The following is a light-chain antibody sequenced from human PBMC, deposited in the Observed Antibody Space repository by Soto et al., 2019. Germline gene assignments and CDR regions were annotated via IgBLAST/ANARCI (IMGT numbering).Light chain of an antibody. Sequence: QSALTQPPSASGSPGQSVTISCTGASNDIGGYNYVSWYQQHPGTAPKLMIYEVSKRPSGVPDRFSGSKSGNTASLTISGLQADDEADYYCCSYAGYYTLVFGGGTKVTVL. J-gene: IGLJ2*01. CDR1: SNDIGGYNY. V-gene: IGLV2-8*01. CDR2: EVS. CDR3: CSYAGYYTLV.